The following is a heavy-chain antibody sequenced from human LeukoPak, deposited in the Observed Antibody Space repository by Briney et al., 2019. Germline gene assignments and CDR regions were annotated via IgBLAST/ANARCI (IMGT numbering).Heavy chain of an antibody. D-gene: IGHD2-21*02. CDR3: AKWVTATHYFDY. J-gene: IGHJ4*02. Sequence: GGSLRLSCAASGFTFSNYGMHWVRQAPGKGLEWVSAISGSGGSTYYADSVKGRFTISRDNSKNTLYLQMNSLRAEDTAVYYCAKWVTATHYFDYWGQGTLVTVSS. CDR1: GFTFSNYG. V-gene: IGHV3-23*01. CDR2: ISGSGGST.